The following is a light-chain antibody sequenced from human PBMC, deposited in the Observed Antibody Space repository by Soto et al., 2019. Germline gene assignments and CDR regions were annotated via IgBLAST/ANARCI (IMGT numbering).Light chain of an antibody. CDR2: VAS. Sequence: DIQMTQSPSSLSASVGDRVTITCRASQSVGSYLSWYQQKQGKAPKLXINVASTLQSGVPSRFSGSGSGTDFTLAISSLQPEDFETYYCQQSSSTTQTFGGGTKVDIK. CDR3: QQSSSTTQT. V-gene: IGKV1-39*01. CDR1: QSVGSY. J-gene: IGKJ4*01.